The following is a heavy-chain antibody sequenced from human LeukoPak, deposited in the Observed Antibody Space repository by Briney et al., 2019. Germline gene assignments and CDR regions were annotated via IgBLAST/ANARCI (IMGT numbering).Heavy chain of an antibody. D-gene: IGHD2-2*01. CDR3: ARPYQPGD. CDR2: IYPDDSDT. J-gene: IGHJ4*02. CDR1: GYTFTNYW. V-gene: IGHV5-51*01. Sequence: GESLKISCKGSGYTFTNYWIGWVRQMPGKGLEWMGIIYPDDSDTRYSPSFRGQVTISADKFISTAYLQWSNLKASDTAIYYCARPYQPGDWGQGTLVTVSA.